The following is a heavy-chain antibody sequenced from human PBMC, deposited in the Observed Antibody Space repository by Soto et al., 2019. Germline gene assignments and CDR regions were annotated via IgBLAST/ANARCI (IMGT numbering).Heavy chain of an antibody. CDR2: IYWDDDK. Sequence: QIPLKESGPTLVKPTQTLTLTCTFSGFPLSSTRMAVGWIRQPPGKALEWLALIYWDDDKRYSPFLKSRLTITKDNSKNQVVLTMANMDPVDTARYYCAHIVVAGLGYYFDYWGQGTLVTVSS. V-gene: IGHV2-5*02. J-gene: IGHJ4*02. CDR1: GFPLSSTRMA. D-gene: IGHD6-19*01. CDR3: AHIVVAGLGYYFDY.